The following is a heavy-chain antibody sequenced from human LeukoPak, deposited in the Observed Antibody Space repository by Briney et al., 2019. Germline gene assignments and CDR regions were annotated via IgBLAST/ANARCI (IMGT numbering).Heavy chain of an antibody. D-gene: IGHD1-26*01. CDR3: ARIVGATGGES. CDR1: GGTFSSYA. V-gene: IGHV1-69*06. CDR2: IIPIFGTA. Sequence: GASVRVSCKASGGTFSSYAISWVRQAPGQGLEWMGGIIPIFGTANYAQKFQGRVTISADKSTSTAYMELSSLRSEDTAVYYCARIVGATGGESWGQGTMVTVSS. J-gene: IGHJ3*01.